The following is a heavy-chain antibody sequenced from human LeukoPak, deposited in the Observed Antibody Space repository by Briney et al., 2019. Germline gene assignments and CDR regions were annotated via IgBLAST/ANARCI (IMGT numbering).Heavy chain of an antibody. CDR2: ISYDGSNK. CDR3: ARDNDFWLVDY. CDR1: GFTFSSYA. V-gene: IGHV3-30-3*01. Sequence: PGGSLRLSCAASGFTFSSYAMHWVRQAPGKGLEWVAVISYDGSNKYYADSVKGRFTISRDNSKNTLYLQMNSLRAEDTAVYYCARDNDFWLVDYRGQGTLVTVSS. J-gene: IGHJ4*02. D-gene: IGHD6-19*01.